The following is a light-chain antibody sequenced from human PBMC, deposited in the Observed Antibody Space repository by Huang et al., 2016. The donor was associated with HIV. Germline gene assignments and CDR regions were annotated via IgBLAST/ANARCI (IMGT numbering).Light chain of an antibody. CDR2: DAS. V-gene: IGKV3-11*01. CDR3: QQRYNWPLT. Sequence: EIVLTQSPASLALSPGERATLSCRASQSVRNYLAWYKEKPVQAPRLLIFDASNRATDIPARFSGSGSGTDFTLTISSLEPEDFAVYYCQQRYNWPLTFGGGTKVEIK. CDR1: QSVRNY. J-gene: IGKJ4*01.